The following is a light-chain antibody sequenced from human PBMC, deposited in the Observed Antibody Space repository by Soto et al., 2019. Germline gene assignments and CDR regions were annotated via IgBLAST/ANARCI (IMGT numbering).Light chain of an antibody. Sequence: QSALTQPPSVSGAPGQRVTISCTGSSSNIGAGYDVHWYQQLPGTAPKLLIYGNSNRPSGVPDRFSGSKSGTSASLAITGLRAEDEAEYYCQSYDSSLSGWVFGGGTKLTVL. CDR1: SSNIGAGYD. CDR2: GNS. J-gene: IGLJ3*02. CDR3: QSYDSSLSGWV. V-gene: IGLV1-40*01.